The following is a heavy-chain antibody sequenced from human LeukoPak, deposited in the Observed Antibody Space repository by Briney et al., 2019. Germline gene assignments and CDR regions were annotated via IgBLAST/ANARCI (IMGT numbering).Heavy chain of an antibody. Sequence: GALRLSCAGSGFTFRSYTMNWVRQAPGKGLEWVSGISSNSYYIYYADSVKGRFTISRDNAKNSLYLQMNSLRPEDAAVYYCARVGMAGPYYYYYGMDVWGQGTTVTVSS. J-gene: IGHJ6*02. CDR2: ISSNSYYI. V-gene: IGHV3-21*01. D-gene: IGHD6-19*01. CDR3: ARVGMAGPYYYYYGMDV. CDR1: GFTFRSYT.